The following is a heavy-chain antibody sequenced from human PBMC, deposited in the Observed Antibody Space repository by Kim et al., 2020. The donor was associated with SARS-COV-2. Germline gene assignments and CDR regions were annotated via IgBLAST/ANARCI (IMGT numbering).Heavy chain of an antibody. J-gene: IGHJ6*02. V-gene: IGHV3-72*01. CDR2: YTT. D-gene: IGHD2-2*01. CDR3: VRGTRGMGV. Sequence: YTTEYAASVEGRFTVSRDDSRNLLYLQMNSLKVDDTAVYYCVRGTRGMGVWGQGTTVTVSS.